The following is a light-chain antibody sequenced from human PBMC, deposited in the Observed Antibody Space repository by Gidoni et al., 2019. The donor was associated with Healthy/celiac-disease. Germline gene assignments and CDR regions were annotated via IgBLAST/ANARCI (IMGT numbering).Light chain of an antibody. CDR2: GNN. V-gene: IGLV1-51*01. Sequence: QPELTQPPSESPAPGQNVTTPCAGSSSNIGKYYVPWYQQLPGTAPKLLIYGNNTRPAGIPDRFSGSRSGPSATLGITGLQTVDEADYYCGTCDSSLSTLVVFGGGTKLTVL. J-gene: IGLJ2*01. CDR3: GTCDSSLSTLVV. CDR1: SSNIGKYY.